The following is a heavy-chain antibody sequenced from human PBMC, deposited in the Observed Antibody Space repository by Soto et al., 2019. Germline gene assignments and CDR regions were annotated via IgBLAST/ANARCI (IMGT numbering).Heavy chain of an antibody. CDR1: GFTFSSYW. CDR3: AREGYCSGGSCYRVTDAFDI. J-gene: IGHJ3*02. CDR2: IKQDGSEK. D-gene: IGHD2-15*01. Sequence: GGSLRLSCAASGFTFSSYWMSWVRQAPGKGLELVANIKQDGSEKYYVDSVKGRFTISRDNAKNSLYLQMNSLRAEDTAVYYCAREGYCSGGSCYRVTDAFDIWGQGTMVTVSS. V-gene: IGHV3-7*01.